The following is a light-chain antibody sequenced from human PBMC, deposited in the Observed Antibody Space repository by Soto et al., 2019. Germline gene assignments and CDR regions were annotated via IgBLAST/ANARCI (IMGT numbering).Light chain of an antibody. CDR1: QSISSW. CDR2: DAS. J-gene: IGKJ2*01. V-gene: IGKV1-5*01. Sequence: DIQMTQSPSTLSASVGDRVTITCRASQSISSWLAWYQQKPGKAPKLLIYDASSLESGVPSRFSGSGSGTEFTLSISSLQPDDVATYYCQQYNSYPMYPFGQGTKLEIK. CDR3: QQYNSYPMYP.